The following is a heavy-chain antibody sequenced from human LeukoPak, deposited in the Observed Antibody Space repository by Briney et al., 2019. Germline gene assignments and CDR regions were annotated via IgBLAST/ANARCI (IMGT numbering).Heavy chain of an antibody. V-gene: IGHV1-18*01. CDR3: ARDLEYFQH. CDR1: GYTFSNYG. J-gene: IGHJ1*01. Sequence: ASVKVSCKASGYTFSNYGVNWVRQAPGQGLEWMGWISAYSGNTNYAQKLQGRVTMTTDTSTSTAYMELRSLRSDDTAVYYCARDLEYFQHWGQGTLVTVSS. CDR2: ISAYSGNT.